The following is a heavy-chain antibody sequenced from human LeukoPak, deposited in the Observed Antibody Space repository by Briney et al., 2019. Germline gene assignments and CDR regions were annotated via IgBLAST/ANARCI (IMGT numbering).Heavy chain of an antibody. D-gene: IGHD3-10*01. CDR2: IIPILGIA. CDR1: GGTFSSYA. Sequence: ASVKVSCKASGGTFSSYAISWVRQAPGQGLEWMGRIIPILGIANYAQKFQGRVTITADKSTSTAYMELSSLRSEDTAVYYCARVGDQGVRGVNDYWGQGTLVTVSS. J-gene: IGHJ4*02. CDR3: ARVGDQGVRGVNDY. V-gene: IGHV1-69*04.